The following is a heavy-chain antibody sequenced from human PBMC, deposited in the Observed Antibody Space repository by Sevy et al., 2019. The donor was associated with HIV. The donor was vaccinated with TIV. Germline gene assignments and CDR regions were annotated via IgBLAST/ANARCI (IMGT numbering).Heavy chain of an antibody. Sequence: GGSLRLSCAASGFTFSNAWMSWVRQAPGKGLEWVGRIKSKTDGGTTEYAAPVKGRFTISRDDSKNRLYLQMNSLKIEDTAVYYCINNRGFCINGVCGEYFDDWGQGTLVTVSS. V-gene: IGHV3-15*01. CDR1: GFTFSNAW. CDR2: IKSKTDGGTT. CDR3: INNRGFCINGVCGEYFDD. D-gene: IGHD2-8*01. J-gene: IGHJ4*02.